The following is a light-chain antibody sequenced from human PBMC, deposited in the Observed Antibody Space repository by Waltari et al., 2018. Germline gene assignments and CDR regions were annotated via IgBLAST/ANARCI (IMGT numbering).Light chain of an antibody. Sequence: QSALTQPASVSGSPGQSITISCTGTSSDVGGYNYVSWYQQHPGKAPKLMICEVSNRPSGVSNRFSGSKSGNTASRTISGLQAEDEADYYCSSYTSSSTHNFVFGPGTKVTVL. CDR1: SSDVGGYNY. CDR3: SSYTSSSTHNFV. V-gene: IGLV2-14*01. J-gene: IGLJ1*01. CDR2: EVS.